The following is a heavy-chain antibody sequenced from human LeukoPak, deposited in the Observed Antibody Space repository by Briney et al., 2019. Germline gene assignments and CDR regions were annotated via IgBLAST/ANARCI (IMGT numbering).Heavy chain of an antibody. D-gene: IGHD1-26*01. Sequence: GASVKVSCKASGYTFTSYAMHWVRQAPGQRLEWMGWINAGNGNTKYSQRFQGRVTITRDTSASTAHMELSSLRSEDTAVYYCARCGGSYSREHDYWGQGTLVTVSS. CDR1: GYTFTSYA. V-gene: IGHV1-3*01. CDR3: ARCGGSYSREHDY. J-gene: IGHJ4*02. CDR2: INAGNGNT.